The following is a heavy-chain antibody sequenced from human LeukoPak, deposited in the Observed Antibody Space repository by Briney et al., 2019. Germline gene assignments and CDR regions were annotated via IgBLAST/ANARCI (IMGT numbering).Heavy chain of an antibody. Sequence: SETLSLTCTVSGGSISSYYWTWIRQPAGKGLEWIGRTHTSGTTNHNPSLKSRVTMSVDTSNNHFSLKLSSVTAADTAVYYCARGRVAAAGTIYYYYYYMDVWGKGTTVTVSS. D-gene: IGHD6-13*01. J-gene: IGHJ6*03. CDR2: THTSGTT. CDR1: GGSISSYY. CDR3: ARGRVAAAGTIYYYYYYMDV. V-gene: IGHV4-4*07.